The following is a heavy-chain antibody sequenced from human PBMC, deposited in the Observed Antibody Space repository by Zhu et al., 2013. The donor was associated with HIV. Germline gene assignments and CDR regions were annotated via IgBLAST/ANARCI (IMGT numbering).Heavy chain of an antibody. CDR1: GYPFSDYD. J-gene: IGHJ5*02. V-gene: IGHV1-8*03. D-gene: IGHD2-21*02. CDR2: LNPKTGNT. Sequence: QLQLVQSGGEVKKPGASVRVSCQASGYPFSDYDINWVRQAAGQGLEWMGWLNPKTGNTGYAQKFQGRVFFSKDTSIKTAYIHVTNLKTEDTAVYFCARAPMRTVTTPLRNWFDPWGQGTRDHRL. CDR3: ARAPMRTVTTPLRNWFDP.